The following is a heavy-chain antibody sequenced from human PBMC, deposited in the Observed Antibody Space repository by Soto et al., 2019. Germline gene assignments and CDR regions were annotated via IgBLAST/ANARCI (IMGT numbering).Heavy chain of an antibody. CDR3: ARGLSPYDSSGYYADY. J-gene: IGHJ4*02. CDR1: GYTFTSYS. V-gene: IGHV1-18*01. Sequence: QVQLVQSGTEVKKPGASVKVSCKASGYTFTSYSITWVRQAPGQGLEWMGWISAYIGNTNYAQKYQGRVTMTTDTSTSTAYMELRSLRSDDTAVYYCARGLSPYDSSGYYADYWGQGTLFTVSS. D-gene: IGHD3-22*01. CDR2: ISAYIGNT.